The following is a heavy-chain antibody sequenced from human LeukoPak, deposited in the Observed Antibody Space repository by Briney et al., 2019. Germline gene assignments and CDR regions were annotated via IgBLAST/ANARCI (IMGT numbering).Heavy chain of an antibody. CDR1: GGSISSYY. CDR2: IYYSGST. V-gene: IGHV4-59*08. CDR3: ARQRFSEWYFDY. D-gene: IGHD3-3*01. Sequence: KPSETLSLTCTVSGGSISSYYWSWIRQPPGKGLEWTGYIYYSGSTNYNPSLKSRVTISVDTSKNQFSLKLRSVTAADTAVYYCARQRFSEWYFDYWGQGTLVTVSS. J-gene: IGHJ4*02.